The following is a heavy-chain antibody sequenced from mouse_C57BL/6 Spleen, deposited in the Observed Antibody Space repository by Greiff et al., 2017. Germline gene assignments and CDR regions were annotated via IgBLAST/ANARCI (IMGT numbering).Heavy chain of an antibody. Sequence: DVKLVESGGGLVQPGGSLSLSCAASGFTFTDYYMSWVRQPPGQALEWLGFIRNKANGYTTEYSASVKGRFTISRDNSQSILYLQMNALRAEDSATYYCARYRGVMDYWGQGTSVTVSS. CDR2: IRNKANGYTT. J-gene: IGHJ4*01. CDR3: ARYRGVMDY. V-gene: IGHV7-3*01. CDR1: GFTFTDYY.